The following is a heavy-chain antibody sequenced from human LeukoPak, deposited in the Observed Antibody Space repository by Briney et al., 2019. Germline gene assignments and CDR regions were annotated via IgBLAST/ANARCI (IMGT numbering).Heavy chain of an antibody. CDR1: GFTFSSYE. Sequence: GGSLRLSCAASGFTFSSYEMNWVRQAPGKGLEWVSYISSSGSTIYYADSVKGRFTISRDNAKNSLYLQMNSLRAEDTGVYYCARDGDSGYDFDYWGQGTLVTVSS. J-gene: IGHJ4*02. V-gene: IGHV3-48*03. CDR2: ISSSGSTI. CDR3: ARDGDSGYDFDY. D-gene: IGHD5-12*01.